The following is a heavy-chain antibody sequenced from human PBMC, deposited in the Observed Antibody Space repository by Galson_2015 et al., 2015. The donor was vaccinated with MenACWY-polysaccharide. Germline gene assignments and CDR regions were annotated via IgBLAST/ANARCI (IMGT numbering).Heavy chain of an antibody. CDR3: AKDLLPEGTAAEPEDAFDI. Sequence: SLRLSCAASGFTFSSYAMSWVRQAPGKGLEWVSAISGSGGSTYYADSVKGRFTISSDNSKNTLYLQMNSLRAEDTAVYYCAKDLLPEGTAAEPEDAFDIWGQGIMVTVSS. CDR1: GFTFSSYA. CDR2: ISGSGGST. D-gene: IGHD6-13*01. J-gene: IGHJ3*02. V-gene: IGHV3-23*01.